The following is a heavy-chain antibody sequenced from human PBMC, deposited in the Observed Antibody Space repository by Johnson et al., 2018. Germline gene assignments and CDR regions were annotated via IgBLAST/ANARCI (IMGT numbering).Heavy chain of an antibody. CDR2: ISYDGSNK. Sequence: VQLVQSGGGVVQPXRSLRLSCAASGFTFSSYGMHWVRQAPGKGLEWVAVISYDGSNKYYADSVKGRFTISRDNSKTTLYLQMNSLSAGDTAVYYCASAPPHGSGTNFPSYYYYYMDVWGKGTTVTVSS. J-gene: IGHJ6*03. V-gene: IGHV3-30*03. D-gene: IGHD3-10*01. CDR3: ASAPPHGSGTNFPSYYYYYMDV. CDR1: GFTFSSYG.